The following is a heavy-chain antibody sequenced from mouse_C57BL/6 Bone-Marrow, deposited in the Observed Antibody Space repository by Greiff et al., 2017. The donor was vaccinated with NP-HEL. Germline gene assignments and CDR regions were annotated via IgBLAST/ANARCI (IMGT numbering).Heavy chain of an antibody. CDR3: ARQLRLRGYFDY. CDR2: IDPANGNP. J-gene: IGHJ2*01. CDR1: GFNIKNTY. Sequence: EVQLQQSVAELVRPGASVKLSCTASGFNIKNTYMHWVKQRPEQGLEWIGRIDPANGNPTYAPKFQGKATITADTSSNTAYLKLSSLTSEDTAIYYWARQLRLRGYFDYGGQGTTLTVSS. V-gene: IGHV14-3*01. D-gene: IGHD3-2*02.